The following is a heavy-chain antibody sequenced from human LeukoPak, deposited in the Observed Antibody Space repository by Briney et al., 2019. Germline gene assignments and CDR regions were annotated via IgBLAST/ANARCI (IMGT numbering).Heavy chain of an antibody. J-gene: IGHJ6*03. V-gene: IGHV4-4*07. CDR2: IYPSGNT. D-gene: IGHD3-10*01. CDR1: GGSFSNHF. Sequence: SETLSLTCSVSGGSFSNHFWSWVRQPAGKGLEWIGRIYPSGNTNSNRSLKSRVTLSVDTSKTQFYLSLSSVTAADTAVYYCAREDSGSYYNFYYFYMDVWGKGTTVTISS. CDR3: AREDSGSYYNFYYFYMDV.